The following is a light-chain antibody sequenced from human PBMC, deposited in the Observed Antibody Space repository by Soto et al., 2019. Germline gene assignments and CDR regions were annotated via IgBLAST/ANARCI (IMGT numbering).Light chain of an antibody. CDR2: SNN. J-gene: IGLJ1*01. CDR1: SSSIGTNF. CDR3: AARDDNLSTYV. Sequence: QSVLTQPPSASGTPGQSVSISCCGYSSSIGTNFVYWYQQLPGTAPKVLIHSNNQRPSGVPDRFSGSKSGTSASLAISGLRSEDEADYYCAARDDNLSTYVFGSGTKVTVL. V-gene: IGLV1-47*02.